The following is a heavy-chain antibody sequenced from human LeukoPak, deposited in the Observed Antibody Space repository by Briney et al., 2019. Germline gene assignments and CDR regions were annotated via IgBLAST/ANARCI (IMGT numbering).Heavy chain of an antibody. CDR2: ISAYNGNT. CDR1: GYTFTSYG. Sequence: GASVKVSCKASGYTFTSYGISWVRQAPGQGLEWMGWISAYNGNTNYAQKLQGRVTMTTDTSTSTAYMEVRSLRSDDTAVYYCARDPADLYDSIFGVVGYFDYWGQGTLVTVSS. J-gene: IGHJ4*02. V-gene: IGHV1-18*01. D-gene: IGHD3-3*01. CDR3: ARDPADLYDSIFGVVGYFDY.